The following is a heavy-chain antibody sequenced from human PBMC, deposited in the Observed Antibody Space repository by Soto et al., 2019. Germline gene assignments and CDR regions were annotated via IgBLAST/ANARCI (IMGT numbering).Heavy chain of an antibody. Sequence: LSLTCTVSGGSISSGGYYWSWIRQHPGKGLEWIGYIYYSGSTYYNPSLKSRVTISVDTSKNQFSLKLSSVTAADTAVYYCARQSSLEWLSYYYYYGMDVWGQGTTVTVSS. J-gene: IGHJ6*02. CDR1: GGSISSGGYY. V-gene: IGHV4-31*03. CDR3: ARQSSLEWLSYYYYYGMDV. CDR2: IYYSGST. D-gene: IGHD3-3*01.